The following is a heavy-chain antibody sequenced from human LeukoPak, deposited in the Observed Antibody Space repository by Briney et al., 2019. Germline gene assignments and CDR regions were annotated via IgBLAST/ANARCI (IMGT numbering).Heavy chain of an antibody. J-gene: IGHJ4*02. CDR1: GFSLSSHGVG. CDR2: IFWDDDE. V-gene: IGHV2-5*02. CDR3: AHYDYDGEKSLDF. D-gene: IGHD4-17*01. Sequence: SGPTLVKPTQTLTLTCTFSGFSLSSHGVGVGWIRQPPGKALEWLTHIFWDDDERYNPSLKSKLTITKDTSKNQVVLTMTNMDPVDTARYYCAHYDYDGEKSLDFWGQGTLVTVSA.